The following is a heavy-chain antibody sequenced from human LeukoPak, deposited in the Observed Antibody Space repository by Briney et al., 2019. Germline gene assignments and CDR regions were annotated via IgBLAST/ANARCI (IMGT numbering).Heavy chain of an antibody. J-gene: IGHJ3*02. D-gene: IGHD2-8*01. Sequence: KPSETLSLTCTVSGGSVTSYYWSWIRQPPGKGLEWIGYIYYSGGTNYNPSLKSRVTISADTSKNQFSLKLSSVTAADTAVYYCAGNGSTRQWAFDIWGQGTMVTVCS. CDR3: AGNGSTRQWAFDI. CDR2: IYYSGGT. CDR1: GGSVTSYY. V-gene: IGHV4-59*02.